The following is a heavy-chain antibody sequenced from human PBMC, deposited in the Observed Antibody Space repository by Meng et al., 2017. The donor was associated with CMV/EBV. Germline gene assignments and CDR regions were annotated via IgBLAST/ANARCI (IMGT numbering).Heavy chain of an antibody. CDR3: ASLAGDY. Sequence: ESWPLCGTPSQALSHTFTVSGCSVSRSSAYWGLIRQPPGKGLEWIGSIYYSGSTYYNPSLKSRVTISVDTSKNQYSLKLSSVTAADTAVYYCASLAGDYWGQGTLVTVSS. CDR1: GCSVSRSSAY. D-gene: IGHD3-10*01. V-gene: IGHV4-39*07. CDR2: IYYSGST. J-gene: IGHJ4*02.